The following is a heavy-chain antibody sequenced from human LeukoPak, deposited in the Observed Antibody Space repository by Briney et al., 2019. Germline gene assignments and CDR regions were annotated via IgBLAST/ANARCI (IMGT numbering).Heavy chain of an antibody. CDR1: GFTFSSYA. CDR3: AKYFYDGSGTHYFDY. Sequence: GGSLRLSCAASGFTFSSYAMSWVRQAPGKGLEWVGNIKPDGSEKYYVDSLKGRFIISRDNAKNSLYLQMNSLRAEDVAVYYCAKYFYDGSGTHYFDYWGQGTRVTVSS. D-gene: IGHD3-22*01. V-gene: IGHV3-7*01. CDR2: IKPDGSEK. J-gene: IGHJ4*02.